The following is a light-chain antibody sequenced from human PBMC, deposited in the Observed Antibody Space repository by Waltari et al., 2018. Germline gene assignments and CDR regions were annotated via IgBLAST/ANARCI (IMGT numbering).Light chain of an antibody. Sequence: VLTQSPGTLSLSPGERATLSCRANQSVIGSNLAWYEQKPGQAPRLLIYDTFRREGDTPERFGGSGSGTEFTVTISRLEREDFAVFYCQQYSVSPYTFGQGTKVEI. CDR1: QSVIGSN. J-gene: IGKJ2*01. CDR3: QQYSVSPYT. CDR2: DTF. V-gene: IGKV3-20*01.